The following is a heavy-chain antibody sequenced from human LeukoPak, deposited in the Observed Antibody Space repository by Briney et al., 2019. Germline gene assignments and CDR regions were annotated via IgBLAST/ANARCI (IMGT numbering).Heavy chain of an antibody. Sequence: PGGSLRLSCAASGFTFSSYGMHWVRQAPGKGLEWVAVIWYDGNNKYYADSVKGRFTISRDNSKNTLYLQMNSLRAEDTAVYYCAREVPNYYGMDVWGQGTTVTVSS. D-gene: IGHD1-1*01. J-gene: IGHJ6*02. CDR3: AREVPNYYGMDV. V-gene: IGHV3-33*01. CDR1: GFTFSSYG. CDR2: IWYDGNNK.